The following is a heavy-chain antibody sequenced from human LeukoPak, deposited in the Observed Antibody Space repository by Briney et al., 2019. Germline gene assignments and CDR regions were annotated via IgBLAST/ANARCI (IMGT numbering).Heavy chain of an antibody. Sequence: SVTVSCTASGGTFSIYAISWVRQAPGQGLEWMGGIIPIFGTANYAQKFQGRVTITADESTSTAYMELSSLRSEDTAVYYCARVGVADDWDYWGQGTLVTVSS. J-gene: IGHJ4*02. CDR1: GGTFSIYA. V-gene: IGHV1-69*13. CDR3: ARVGVADDWDY. D-gene: IGHD2-15*01. CDR2: IIPIFGTA.